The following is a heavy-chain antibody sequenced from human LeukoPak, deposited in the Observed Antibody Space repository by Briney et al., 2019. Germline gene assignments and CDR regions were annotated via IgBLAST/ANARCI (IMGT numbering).Heavy chain of an antibody. J-gene: IGHJ4*02. CDR1: GYTFTDYY. V-gene: IGHV1-2*02. D-gene: IGHD3-22*01. CDR2: INPNSGGT. Sequence: GASVKVSCKASGYTFTDYYMHWVRQAPGQGLEWMGWINPNSGGTNYAQKFQGRVTMTRDTSISTAYMELSRLRSDDTAGYYCAREYYYDSSGFSFDYWGQGTLVTVSS. CDR3: AREYYYDSSGFSFDY.